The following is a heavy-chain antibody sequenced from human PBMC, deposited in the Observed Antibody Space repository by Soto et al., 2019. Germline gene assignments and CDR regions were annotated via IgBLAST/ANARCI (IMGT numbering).Heavy chain of an antibody. J-gene: IGHJ4*02. Sequence: GGSLRLSCAGSGFTFNSYGMHWVRQAPDKRLEWVAVIWYDGSNKYYADSVKGRFTTSRDNSKNTLYLQMNSLRAEDTAVYYCARGYDYYDSSGYLRVYFDYRGQGTLVTVSS. CDR1: GFTFNSYG. D-gene: IGHD3-22*01. V-gene: IGHV3-33*01. CDR2: IWYDGSNK. CDR3: ARGYDYYDSSGYLRVYFDY.